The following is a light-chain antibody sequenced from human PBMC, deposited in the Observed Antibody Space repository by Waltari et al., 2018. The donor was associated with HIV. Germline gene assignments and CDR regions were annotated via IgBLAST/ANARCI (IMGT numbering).Light chain of an antibody. Sequence: QSALTQPASVSGSPGQSITISCTGTSTDVGSYNIVSWYQQRPCKAPKPMIYEVSNRPSGVSNLFSGSKSDNTASLTISVRQVEDEADYYCYSYAGRSTFVVFGGGTKLTVL. CDR1: STDVGSYNI. CDR2: EVS. J-gene: IGLJ2*01. CDR3: YSYAGRSTFVV. V-gene: IGLV2-23*02.